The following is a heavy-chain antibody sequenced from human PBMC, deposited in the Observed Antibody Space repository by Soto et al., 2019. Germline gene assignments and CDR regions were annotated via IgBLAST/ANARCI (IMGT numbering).Heavy chain of an antibody. Sequence: LRLSFAASGFTFSDSAMGWVRQAPGKELEWVSSISASGYSTYYADSVKGRFTISRDTSKNTLYLQTNSLRAEDTAMYYCAKMGRDAYKPIDSWGQGSLVTVSS. CDR1: GFTFSDSA. CDR2: ISASGYST. D-gene: IGHD3-16*01. J-gene: IGHJ4*02. V-gene: IGHV3-23*01. CDR3: AKMGRDAYKPIDS.